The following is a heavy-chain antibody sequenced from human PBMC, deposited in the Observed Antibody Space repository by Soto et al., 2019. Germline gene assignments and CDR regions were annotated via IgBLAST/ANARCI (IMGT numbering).Heavy chain of an antibody. J-gene: IGHJ6*02. D-gene: IGHD4-4*01. V-gene: IGHV3-23*01. Sequence: GGSLRLSCAASGFTFSSYAMSWVRQAPGKGLEWVSAISGSGGSTYYADSVKGRFTISRDNSKNTLYLQMNSLRAEDTAVYYCARGPHDYSNSPTIDYYYYGMDVWGQGTTVTVSS. CDR2: ISGSGGST. CDR1: GFTFSSYA. CDR3: ARGPHDYSNSPTIDYYYYGMDV.